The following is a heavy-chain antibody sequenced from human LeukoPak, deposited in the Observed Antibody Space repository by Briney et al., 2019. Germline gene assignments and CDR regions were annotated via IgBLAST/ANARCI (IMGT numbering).Heavy chain of an antibody. CDR3: ARDDGGSYSN. J-gene: IGHJ4*02. CDR2: IYTSGST. D-gene: IGHD1-26*01. Sequence: SETLSLTCTVSGDSLSGGSYYWSWIRQPAGKGLEWIGRIYTSGSTNYNPSLRSRVTISVDTSKNQFSLKLSSVTAADTAVYYCARDDGGSYSNWGQGTLVTVSS. V-gene: IGHV4-61*02. CDR1: GDSLSGGSYY.